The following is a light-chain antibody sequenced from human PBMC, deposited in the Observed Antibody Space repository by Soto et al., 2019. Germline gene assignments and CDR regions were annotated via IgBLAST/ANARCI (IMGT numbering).Light chain of an antibody. Sequence: EIVLTQSPGTLSLSPGERVTFSCRASQSVSSSDLAWYQQKPGQAPRLLIYATSSRATGIPDRFSGSGSGTDFTLTISRLEPEDFAGYYCQQYGSSPLTFGGGTKVEIK. V-gene: IGKV3-20*01. CDR2: ATS. CDR3: QQYGSSPLT. J-gene: IGKJ4*01. CDR1: QSVSSSD.